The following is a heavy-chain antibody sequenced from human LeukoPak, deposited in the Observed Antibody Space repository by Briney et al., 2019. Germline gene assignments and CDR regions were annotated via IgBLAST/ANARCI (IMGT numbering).Heavy chain of an antibody. D-gene: IGHD3-10*01. Sequence: SETLSLTCTVSGDSISSSSYYWGWIRQPPGKGLEWIGSIYYSGSTYYNPSLKSRVTISVDTSKNQFSLKLSSVTAADTAVYYCATSKIQLWAFDYWGQGTLVTVSS. J-gene: IGHJ4*02. CDR1: GDSISSSSYY. CDR2: IYYSGST. V-gene: IGHV4-39*01. CDR3: ATSKIQLWAFDY.